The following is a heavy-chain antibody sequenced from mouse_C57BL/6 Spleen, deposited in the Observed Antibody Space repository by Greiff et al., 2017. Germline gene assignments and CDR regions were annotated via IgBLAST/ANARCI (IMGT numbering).Heavy chain of an antibody. CDR2: IYPGDGDT. V-gene: IGHV1-82*01. CDR3: ASLGQYYVDY. Sequence: QVQLKESGPELVKPGASVKISCKASGYAFSSSWMNWVKQRPGKGLEWIGRIYPGDGDTNYNGKFKGKATLTADKSSSTAYMQLSSLTSEDSAVYFCASLGQYYVDYWGQGTTLTVSS. D-gene: IGHD3-3*01. J-gene: IGHJ2*01. CDR1: GYAFSSSW.